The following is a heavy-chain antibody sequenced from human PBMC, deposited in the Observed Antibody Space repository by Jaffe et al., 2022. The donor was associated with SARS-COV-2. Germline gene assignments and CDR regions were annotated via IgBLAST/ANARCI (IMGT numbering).Heavy chain of an antibody. J-gene: IGHJ4*02. CDR3: ARFHAIRGYFDY. CDR2: IYTSGST. V-gene: IGHV4-61*02. CDR1: GGSISSGSYY. D-gene: IGHD2-8*01. Sequence: QVQLQESGPGLVKPSQTLSLTCTVSGGSISSGSYYWSWIRQPAGKGLEWIGRIYTSGSTNYNPSLKSRVTISVDTSKNQFSLNLSSVTAADTAVYYCARFHAIRGYFDYWGQGTLVTVSS.